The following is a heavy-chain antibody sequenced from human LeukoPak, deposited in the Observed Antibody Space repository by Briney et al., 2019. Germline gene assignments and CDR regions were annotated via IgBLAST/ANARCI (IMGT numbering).Heavy chain of an antibody. J-gene: IGHJ4*02. CDR3: ATLLSDYGAHYFDY. CDR1: DSSISSGYF. V-gene: IGHV4-38-2*01. Sequence: SETLSLTCAVSDSSISSGYFWGWIRQPPGKGLEWIGTLYHSGSTYYNPSLKSRVAISLDTSKTQFSLKLSSVTAADTALYYCATLLSDYGAHYFDYWGQGVLVTVSS. CDR2: LYHSGST. D-gene: IGHD4-17*01.